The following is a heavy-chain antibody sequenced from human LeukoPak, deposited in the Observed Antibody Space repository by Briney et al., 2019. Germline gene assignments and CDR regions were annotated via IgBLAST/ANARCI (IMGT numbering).Heavy chain of an antibody. Sequence: PSETLSLTCTVSGGSISSYYWSWIRQPPGKGLEWIGYIYYSGSTNYNPSLKSRVTISVDTSKNQFSLKLSSVTAADAAVYYCARAGWDSGGYRSYDYWGQGTLVTVSS. CDR3: ARAGWDSGGYRSYDY. D-gene: IGHD3-10*01. CDR1: GGSISSYY. J-gene: IGHJ4*02. CDR2: IYYSGST. V-gene: IGHV4-59*01.